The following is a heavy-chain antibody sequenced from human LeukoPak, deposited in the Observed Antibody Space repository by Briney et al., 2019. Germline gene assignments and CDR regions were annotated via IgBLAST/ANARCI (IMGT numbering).Heavy chain of an antibody. V-gene: IGHV3-43D*03. CDR1: GFTFDDYA. Sequence: PGRSLRLSCAASGFTFDDYAMHWVRQAPGKGLEWVSLISWDGGSTYYADSVKGRFTISRDNSKNSLYLQMNSLRAEDTALYYCAKDIAVAGHGIDYWGQGTLVTVSS. CDR3: AKDIAVAGHGIDY. D-gene: IGHD6-19*01. CDR2: ISWDGGST. J-gene: IGHJ4*02.